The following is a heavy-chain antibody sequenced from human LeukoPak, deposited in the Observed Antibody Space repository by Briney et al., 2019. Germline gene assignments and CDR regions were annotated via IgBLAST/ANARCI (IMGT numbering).Heavy chain of an antibody. CDR3: ARANPGRGHYYYYYMDV. V-gene: IGHV3-48*03. CDR2: ISSSGSTI. D-gene: IGHD2-15*01. J-gene: IGHJ6*03. Sequence: HPGGSLRLSCAASGFTFSSYEMNWVRQAPGKGLEWVSYISSSGSTIYYADSVKGRFTISRDNAKNSLYLQMNSLRAEDTAVYYCARANPGRGHYYYYYMDVWGKGTTVTVSS. CDR1: GFTFSSYE.